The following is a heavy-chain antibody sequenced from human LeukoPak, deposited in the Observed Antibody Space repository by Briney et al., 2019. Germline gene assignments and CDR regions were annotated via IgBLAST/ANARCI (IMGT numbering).Heavy chain of an antibody. V-gene: IGHV1-2*02. D-gene: IGHD2-2*02. Sequence: GASVKVSCKASGYTFTSYDISWVRQATGQGLEWMGWMNPNSGGTNYAQKFQGRVTMTRDTSISTAYMELSRLRSDDTAVYYCASDILYYYGMDVWGQGTTVTVSS. CDR2: MNPNSGGT. CDR3: ASDILYYYGMDV. J-gene: IGHJ6*02. CDR1: GYTFTSYD.